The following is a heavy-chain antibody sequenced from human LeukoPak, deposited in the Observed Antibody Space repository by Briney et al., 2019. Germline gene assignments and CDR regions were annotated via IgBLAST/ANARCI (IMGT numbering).Heavy chain of an antibody. CDR3: AGGPYWGSYFDY. Sequence: SETLSLTCAVYGGSFSGYYWSWIRQPPGKGLEWIGEINHSGSTNYNPSLKSRVTISVDTSKNQFSLKLSSVTAADTAVYYCAGGPYWGSYFDYWGQGTLVTVSS. CDR2: INHSGST. D-gene: IGHD7-27*01. J-gene: IGHJ4*02. CDR1: GGSFSGYY. V-gene: IGHV4-34*01.